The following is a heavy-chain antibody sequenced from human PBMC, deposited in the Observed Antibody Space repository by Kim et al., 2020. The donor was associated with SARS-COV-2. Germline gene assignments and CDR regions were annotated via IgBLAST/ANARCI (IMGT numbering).Heavy chain of an antibody. Sequence: YAQGFTGRFVFSLDTSVSTAYLQISSLKPEDTAVYYCAGGSGALVKGLDYWGQGTLVTVSS. V-gene: IGHV7-4-1*02. J-gene: IGHJ4*02. CDR3: AGGSGALVKGLDY. D-gene: IGHD2-8*02.